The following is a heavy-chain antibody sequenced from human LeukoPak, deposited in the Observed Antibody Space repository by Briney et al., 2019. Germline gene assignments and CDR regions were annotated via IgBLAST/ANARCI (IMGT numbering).Heavy chain of an antibody. CDR2: INSDGSST. J-gene: IGHJ4*02. D-gene: IGHD3-10*01. CDR3: ARSGWPPLFDY. V-gene: IGHV3-74*01. Sequence: GGSLRLSCAASGFTFSSYWMHWVRQAPGKGLVWVSRINSDGSSTSYADSVRGRFTISRDNSKNTLYLQVNSLRAEDTAVYYCARSGWPPLFDYWGQGTLVTVSS. CDR1: GFTFSSYW.